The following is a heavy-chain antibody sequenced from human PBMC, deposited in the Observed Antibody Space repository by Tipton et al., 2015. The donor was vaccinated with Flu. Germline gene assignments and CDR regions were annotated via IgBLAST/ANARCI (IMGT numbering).Heavy chain of an antibody. D-gene: IGHD6-13*01. J-gene: IGHJ4*02. CDR1: DGSITSRAYH. V-gene: IGHV4-31*03. CDR2: IGHSGTT. CDR3: AKWSSSWWSFDY. Sequence: TLSLTCTVSDGSITSRAYHWSWVRQLLEKGLEWIGYIGHSGTTYYNPSLKSRVTMSVDTSKNQVSLNLSSVTAADTAVYYCAKWSSSWWSFDYWGQGTLVTVSS.